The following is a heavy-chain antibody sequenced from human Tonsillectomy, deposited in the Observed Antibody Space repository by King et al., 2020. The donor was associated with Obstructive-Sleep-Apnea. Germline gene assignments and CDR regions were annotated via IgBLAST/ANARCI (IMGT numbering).Heavy chain of an antibody. CDR1: GGSISSYY. CDR2: IYYSGST. J-gene: IGHJ5*02. CDR3: ARIRWQRRGWFDP. D-gene: IGHD5-24*01. V-gene: IGHV4-59*01. Sequence: QLQESGPGLVKPSETLSLTCTVSGGSISSYYWSWIRQPPGKGLEWIGYIYYSGSTNYNPSLKSRVTISIDTSKNQFSLKLSSVTAADTAIYYCARIRWQRRGWFDPWGQGTLVTVSS.